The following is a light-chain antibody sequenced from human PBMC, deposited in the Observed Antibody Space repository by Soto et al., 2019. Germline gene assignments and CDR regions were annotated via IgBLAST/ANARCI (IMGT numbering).Light chain of an antibody. CDR1: QSISNY. CDR3: QQSDSTPQT. CDR2: AAS. J-gene: IGKJ1*01. V-gene: IGKV1-39*01. Sequence: DIQMTQSPSSLSASVGDRVTISCRASQSISNYLNWYQQKPGTAPKLLIYAASSLQSGVPSRFSGSGSGPDFTLTISSLQIEDFATYFCQQSDSTPQTFGQGNKVEIK.